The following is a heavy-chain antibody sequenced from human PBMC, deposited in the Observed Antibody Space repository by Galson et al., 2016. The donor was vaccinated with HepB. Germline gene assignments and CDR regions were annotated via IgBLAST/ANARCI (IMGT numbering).Heavy chain of an antibody. V-gene: IGHV3-66*01. CDR3: ARGRGYTCGYGRYFDY. D-gene: IGHD5-18*01. CDR2: IYSGGST. Sequence: SLRLSCAASGFTVSSNYMSWVRQAPGKGLEWVSVIYSGGSTYYADSVKGRFTISRDNSKNTLYLQMNSLRAEDTAVYYCARGRGYTCGYGRYFDYWDQGTLVTVSS. CDR1: GFTVSSNY. J-gene: IGHJ4*02.